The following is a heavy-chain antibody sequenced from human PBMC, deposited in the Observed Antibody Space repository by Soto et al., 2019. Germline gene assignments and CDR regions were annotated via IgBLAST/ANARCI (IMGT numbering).Heavy chain of an antibody. CDR3: ARSDCYGVCRGKWLDP. Sequence: QVQLQESGPGLVKPSGTLSHTCAVSGGSIRSDDWWTWVRQTPGKGLERIGEIYHSGTTNYNPSLMSRVTIAVDKAKSQFSLRLDSVTAEDTAVYYCARSDCYGVCRGKWLDPWGQGILVTVSS. J-gene: IGHJ5*02. V-gene: IGHV4-4*02. D-gene: IGHD2-21*02. CDR1: GGSIRSDDW. CDR2: IYHSGTT.